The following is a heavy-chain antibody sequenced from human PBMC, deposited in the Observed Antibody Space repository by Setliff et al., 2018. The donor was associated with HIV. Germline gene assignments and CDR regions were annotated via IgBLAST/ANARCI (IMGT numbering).Heavy chain of an antibody. CDR3: ARVGLSAVPFPTVY. Sequence: ASVKVSCKASNYTFTNYAITWVRQAPGQRPEWMGWISAYDGDTKYAQKFHNRLSMTAETSTTTAYMDLRGLTSDDTGVYYCARVGLSAVPFPTVYWGQGTLVTVSS. CDR2: ISAYDGDT. D-gene: IGHD4-4*01. CDR1: NYTFTNYA. V-gene: IGHV1-18*01. J-gene: IGHJ4*02.